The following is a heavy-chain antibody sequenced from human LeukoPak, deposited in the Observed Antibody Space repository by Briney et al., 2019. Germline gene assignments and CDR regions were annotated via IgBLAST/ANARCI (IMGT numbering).Heavy chain of an antibody. CDR1: GGSFSGYY. V-gene: IGHV4-59*01. D-gene: IGHD3-22*01. J-gene: IGHJ4*02. CDR2: IYYSGST. CDR3: ARASYDSSGYYFDY. Sequence: TSETLSLTCAVYGGSFSGYYWSWIRQPPGKGLEWIGYIYYSGSTNYNPSLKSRVTISVDTSKNQFSLKLSSVTAADTAVYYCARASYDSSGYYFDYWGQGTLVTVSS.